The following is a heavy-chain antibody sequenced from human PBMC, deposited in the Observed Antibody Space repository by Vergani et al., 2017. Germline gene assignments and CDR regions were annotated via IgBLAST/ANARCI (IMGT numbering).Heavy chain of an antibody. Sequence: QVQLVQSGAEVKKPGASVKVSCKASGYTFTGYYMHWVRQAPGQGLEWMGWINPNSGGTNYAQKFQGWVTMTRDTFISTDYMELRRLRSDDTAVYYWARFADLVSSPTYYYYYYGMDVWGQGTTVTVS. CDR1: GYTFTGYY. D-gene: IGHD2-21*01. CDR2: INPNSGGT. J-gene: IGHJ6*02. V-gene: IGHV1-2*04. CDR3: ARFADLVSSPTYYYYYYGMDV.